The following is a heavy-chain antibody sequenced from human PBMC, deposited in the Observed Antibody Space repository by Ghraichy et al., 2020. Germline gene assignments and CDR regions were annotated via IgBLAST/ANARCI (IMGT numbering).Heavy chain of an antibody. Sequence: SQTLSLTCAVYGGSFSGYYWSWIRQPPGKGLEWIGEINHSGSTNYNPSLKSRVTISVDTSKNQFSLKLSSVTAADTAVYYCARGRRTFDYTNRPFDYWGQGTLVTVSS. V-gene: IGHV4-34*01. J-gene: IGHJ4*02. CDR2: INHSGST. D-gene: IGHD4-11*01. CDR3: ARGRRTFDYTNRPFDY. CDR1: GGSFSGYY.